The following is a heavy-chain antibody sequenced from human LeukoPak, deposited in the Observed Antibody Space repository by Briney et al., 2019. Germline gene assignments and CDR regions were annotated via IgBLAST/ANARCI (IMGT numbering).Heavy chain of an antibody. V-gene: IGHV4-34*01. CDR2: INHSGST. Sequence: SETLSLTCAVYGGSFSGYYWSWIRQPPGKGLEWIGEINHSGSTNYNPSLKSRVTISVDTSKNQFSLKLSSVTAADTAVYYCAREPPGEDDILTGPAGEFDPWGQGTLVTVSS. J-gene: IGHJ5*02. CDR1: GGSFSGYY. CDR3: AREPPGEDDILTGPAGEFDP. D-gene: IGHD3-9*01.